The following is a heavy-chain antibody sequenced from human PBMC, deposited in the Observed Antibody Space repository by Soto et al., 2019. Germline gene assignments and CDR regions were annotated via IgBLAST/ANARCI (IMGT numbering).Heavy chain of an antibody. Sequence: GGSLRLSCAASGFTFSRYSMNWVRQAPGKGLEWVSYISSSSSTIDYADSVKGRFTISRDNAKNSLYLQMNSLRAEDTAVYYCASSGWYDAFDIWGQGTMVTVSS. V-gene: IGHV3-48*01. CDR3: ASSGWYDAFDI. CDR1: GFTFSRYS. D-gene: IGHD6-19*01. J-gene: IGHJ3*02. CDR2: ISSSSSTI.